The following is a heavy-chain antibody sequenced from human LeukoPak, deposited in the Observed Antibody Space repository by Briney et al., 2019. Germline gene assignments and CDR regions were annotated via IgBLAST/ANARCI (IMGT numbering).Heavy chain of an antibody. Sequence: SETLSLTCTVSGDSISTSNSYWGWIRQPPGKGLEWIGSIYYSGNTYYNASLKSRVTISVDTSKNQFSLKFTSVTAADTAVYYCARVRRLQLWSDYWGQGTLVTVSS. CDR2: IYYSGNT. D-gene: IGHD5-18*01. V-gene: IGHV4-39*01. J-gene: IGHJ4*02. CDR3: ARVRRLQLWSDY. CDR1: GDSISTSNSY.